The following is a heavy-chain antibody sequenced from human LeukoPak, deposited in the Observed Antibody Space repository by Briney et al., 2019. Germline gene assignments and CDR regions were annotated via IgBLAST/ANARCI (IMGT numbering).Heavy chain of an antibody. CDR1: GYSISSAYY. J-gene: IGHJ4*02. CDR3: ARSHGSGSYYNLNDY. Sequence: SETLSLTCSVSGYSISSAYYWGWIRQPPGKGLEWIGYIYYSGSTNYNPSLRSRVTISVDTSKNQFSLKLSSVTAADTAVYYCARSHGSGSYYNLNDYWGQGTLVTVSS. V-gene: IGHV4-61*01. D-gene: IGHD3-10*01. CDR2: IYYSGST.